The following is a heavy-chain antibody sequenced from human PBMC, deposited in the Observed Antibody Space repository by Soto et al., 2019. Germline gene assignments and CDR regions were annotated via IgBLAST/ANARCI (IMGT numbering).Heavy chain of an antibody. CDR2: IKEDGSEK. V-gene: IGHV3-7*01. D-gene: IGHD7-27*01. J-gene: IGHJ4*02. CDR1: TFSFGTSR. CDR3: ARDGGTLGFDY. Sequence: GGSLRLSCAASTFSFGTSRMTWVRQAPGKGLEWVAKIKEDGSEKYYVDSVKGRFTISRDNAKNSLYLQMNSLRAEDTAVYYCARDGGTLGFDYWGQGTLLTVSS.